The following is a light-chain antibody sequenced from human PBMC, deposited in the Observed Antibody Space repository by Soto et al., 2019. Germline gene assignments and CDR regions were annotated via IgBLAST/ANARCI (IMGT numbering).Light chain of an antibody. CDR3: GTWDSSLSAVV. CDR2: DNN. V-gene: IGLV1-51*01. CDR1: SSNIGKSY. Sequence: QSVLTQPPSVSAAPGQKVTISCSGSSSNIGKSYVSWYHHLPGIAPKLLIYDNNKRPSGIPDRFSGSKSGTSATLGITGLQTGDEADYYCGTWDSSLSAVVFDGGTKLTVL. J-gene: IGLJ2*01.